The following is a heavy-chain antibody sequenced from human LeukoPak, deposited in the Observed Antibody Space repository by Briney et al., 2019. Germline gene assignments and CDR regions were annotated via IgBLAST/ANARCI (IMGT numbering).Heavy chain of an antibody. CDR1: GFTFSSYA. V-gene: IGHV3-23*01. J-gene: IGHJ4*02. CDR3: AKDPDSTQSTFDWLLDY. CDR2: ISGSGGST. D-gene: IGHD3-9*01. Sequence: QSGGSLRLSCAASGFTFSSYAMSWVRQAPGKGLEWVSAISGSGGSTYYADSVKGRFTISRDNSKNTLYLQMNSLRAEDTAVYYCAKDPDSTQSTFDWLLDYWGQGTLVTVSS.